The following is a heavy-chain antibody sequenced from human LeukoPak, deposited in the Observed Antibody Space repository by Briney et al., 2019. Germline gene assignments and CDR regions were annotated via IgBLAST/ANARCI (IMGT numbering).Heavy chain of an antibody. CDR2: LNPTATSV. J-gene: IGHJ4*02. CDR3: ARARGWIRDY. CDR1: GFALIKYN. V-gene: IGHV3-11*01. Sequence: GGSLRLSCVASGFALIKYNMIWVRQAPGKEPEWISILNPTATSVMYADSLKGRFSVSRDNAKNTFFLHMNRLTVEDTAMYYCARARGWIRDYWGRGTPVTVSS. D-gene: IGHD2-2*03.